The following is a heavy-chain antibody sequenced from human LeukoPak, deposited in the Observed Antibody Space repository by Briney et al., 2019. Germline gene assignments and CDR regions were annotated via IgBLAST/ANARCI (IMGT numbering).Heavy chain of an antibody. CDR1: GFTFSSYA. J-gene: IGHJ4*02. D-gene: IGHD2-15*01. Sequence: GGSLRLSCAASGFTFSSYAMSWVRQAPGKGLEWVSAISGSGGSTYYADSVKGRFTISRDNAKNSLYLQMNSLRAEDTAVYYCARFACSGGSCYGEYWGQGTLVTASS. CDR2: ISGSGGST. V-gene: IGHV3-23*01. CDR3: ARFACSGGSCYGEY.